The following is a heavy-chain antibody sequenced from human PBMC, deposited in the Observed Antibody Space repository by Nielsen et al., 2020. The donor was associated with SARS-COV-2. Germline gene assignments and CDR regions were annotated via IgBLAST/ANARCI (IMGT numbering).Heavy chain of an antibody. D-gene: IGHD2/OR15-2a*01. J-gene: IGHJ5*02. CDR2: IDPRGGTT. V-gene: IGHV1-46*01. Sequence: VSVKVSCKASGYTFTSYYLHWVRQAPGQGLEWMGMIDPRGGTTSYAQKFQTRVTMTRDTSTRTVYMELSSLRSEDTAVYYCARDRGSFYDTSNSPYNWFDPWGQGTLVTVSS. CDR3: ARDRGSFYDTSNSPYNWFDP. CDR1: GYTFTSYY.